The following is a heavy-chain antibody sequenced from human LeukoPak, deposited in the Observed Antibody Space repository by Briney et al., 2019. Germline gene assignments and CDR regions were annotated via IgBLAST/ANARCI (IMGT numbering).Heavy chain of an antibody. CDR2: FDPEDGET. CDR3: ATAWNYVGGYFDY. D-gene: IGHD1-7*01. CDR1: GYTLTELS. V-gene: IGHV1-24*01. Sequence: GASVKVSRKVSGYTLTELSMHWVRQAPGKGLEWMGGFDPEDGETIYAQKFQGRVTMTEDTSTDTAYMELSSLRSEDTAVYYCATAWNYVGGYFDYWGQGTLVTVSS. J-gene: IGHJ4*02.